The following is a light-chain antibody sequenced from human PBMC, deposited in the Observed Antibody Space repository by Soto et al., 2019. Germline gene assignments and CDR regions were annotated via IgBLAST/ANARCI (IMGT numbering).Light chain of an antibody. V-gene: IGKV3-20*01. CDR2: GAS. Sequence: ELVLTQSPGTQSLSPGERATVSCRTSQSVRSSYLAWYQQKPGQAPRLLIYGASYRATGIPDRFSGSGSGTDFTLTISRLEPEDFAVYYCQQYGSSPLTFGRGTKVDI. J-gene: IGKJ4*01. CDR3: QQYGSSPLT. CDR1: QSVRSSY.